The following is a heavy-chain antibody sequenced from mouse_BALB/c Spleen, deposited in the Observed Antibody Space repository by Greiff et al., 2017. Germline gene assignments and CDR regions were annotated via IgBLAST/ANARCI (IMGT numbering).Heavy chain of an antibody. CDR3: ARDYYGNYGGFDY. CDR1: GISITTGNYR. V-gene: IGHV3-5*02. Sequence: DVKLQESGPGLVKPSQTVSLTCTVTGISITTGNYRWSWIRQFPGNKLEWIGYIYYSGTITYNPSLTSRTTITRDTSKNQFFLEMNSLTAEDTATYYCARDYYGNYGGFDYWGQGTTLTVSS. D-gene: IGHD2-1*01. CDR2: IYYSGTI. J-gene: IGHJ2*01.